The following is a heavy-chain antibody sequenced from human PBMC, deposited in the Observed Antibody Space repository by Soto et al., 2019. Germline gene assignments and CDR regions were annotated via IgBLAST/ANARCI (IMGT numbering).Heavy chain of an antibody. CDR1: GYTFTSYY. D-gene: IGHD2-2*01. CDR3: AREVKYQLLSTTPTLYYYYGMDV. J-gene: IGHJ6*02. V-gene: IGHV1-46*01. Sequence: ASVKVSCKASGYTFTSYYMHWVRQAPGQGLEWMGIINPSGGSTSYAQKFQGRVTMTRDTSTSTVYMELSSLRSEDTAVYYCAREVKYQLLSTTPTLYYYYGMDVWGQGTTGTV. CDR2: INPSGGST.